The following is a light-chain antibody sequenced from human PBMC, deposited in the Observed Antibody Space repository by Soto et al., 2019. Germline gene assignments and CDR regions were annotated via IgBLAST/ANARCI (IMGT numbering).Light chain of an antibody. CDR3: QHYNDWPPTWT. CDR1: QSVSSK. V-gene: IGKV3-15*01. Sequence: EIVMTQSPATLSVSPGERATLSCRASQSVSSKLAWYQQKPGQPPRVPIYSASTRATGIPARFSGSGSGTEFTLTISSLQSEDFAVYYCQHYNDWPPTWTFGQGTRVEIK. J-gene: IGKJ1*01. CDR2: SAS.